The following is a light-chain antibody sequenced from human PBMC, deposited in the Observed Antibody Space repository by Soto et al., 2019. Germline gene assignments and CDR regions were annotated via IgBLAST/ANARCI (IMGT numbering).Light chain of an antibody. CDR3: QQYSRWQYS. CDR2: GAS. J-gene: IGKJ2*03. V-gene: IGKV3-15*01. CDR1: QSVISN. Sequence: EMVMTQSPVTLSVSPGESATLSCRASQSVISNLAWYQQKPGQAPRLLIYGASTRATGIPDRFSGSGSGTAFTLTTTRLQSADSGATDYQQYSRWQYS.